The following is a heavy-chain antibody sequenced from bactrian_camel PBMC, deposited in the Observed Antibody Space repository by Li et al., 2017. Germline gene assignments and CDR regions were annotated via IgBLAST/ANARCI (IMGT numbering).Heavy chain of an antibody. CDR2: IYRDGTDK. CDR3: AAGGGNGAFCYTGERSMDY. J-gene: IGHJ4*01. CDR1: GYTYGTYC. Sequence: HVQLVESGGDSVQAGGSPRLSCAASGYTYGTYCMGWFRQAPGKVLEWVSAIYRDGTDKFYADSVKGRFIISKDDAKNTVFLQMNSLKPEDTAMYYCAAGGGNGAFCYTGERSMDYWGQGTQVTV. V-gene: IGHV3S6*01. D-gene: IGHD2*01.